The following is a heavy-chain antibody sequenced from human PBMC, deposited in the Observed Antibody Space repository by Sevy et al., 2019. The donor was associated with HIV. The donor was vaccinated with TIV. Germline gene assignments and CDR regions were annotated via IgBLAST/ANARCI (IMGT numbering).Heavy chain of an antibody. Sequence: GGSLRLSCAASGFTFNAFSMHWVRQAPGKGLEWVATISLDGGNQHYANSVRGRVSISRDNSQNALFLQMNSLRPDDTALYYCALERISSNVAAYFQNWGQGALVTVSS. CDR1: GFTFNAFS. V-gene: IGHV3-30-3*01. CDR2: ISLDGGNQ. CDR3: ALERISSNVAAYFQN. D-gene: IGHD1-1*01. J-gene: IGHJ1*01.